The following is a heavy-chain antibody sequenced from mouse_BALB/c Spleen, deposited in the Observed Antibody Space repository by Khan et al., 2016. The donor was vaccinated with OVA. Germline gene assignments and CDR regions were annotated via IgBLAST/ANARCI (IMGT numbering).Heavy chain of an antibody. J-gene: IGHJ4*01. CDR1: GYTFTSYW. D-gene: IGHD1-1*01. V-gene: IGHV1S41*01. Sequence: DLVMPGAAVTLSCKASGYTFTSYWIYWIKQRPGQGLEWLGRIAPGSGSTSYNDLFKGKATLTVDTSSSTAYIQLSSLSSEDSAVYFWASSKYYGSGLYAMDYWGQGTSVTVSA. CDR2: IAPGSGST. CDR3: ASSKYYGSGLYAMDY.